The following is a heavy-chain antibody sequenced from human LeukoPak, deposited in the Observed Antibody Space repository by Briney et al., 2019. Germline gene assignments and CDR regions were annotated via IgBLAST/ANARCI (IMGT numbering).Heavy chain of an antibody. D-gene: IGHD4/OR15-4a*01. CDR3: ARVGGLTEDIDV. J-gene: IGHJ3*01. CDR2: VDYVGTT. CDR1: HN. Sequence: HNWSWIRQPPGKGLEWVGYVDYVGTTNYNPSLKSRVTISVDTSKNQYSLELSSVTPADTAVYYCARVGGLTEDIDVWGQGTMVIVSS. V-gene: IGHV4-59*11.